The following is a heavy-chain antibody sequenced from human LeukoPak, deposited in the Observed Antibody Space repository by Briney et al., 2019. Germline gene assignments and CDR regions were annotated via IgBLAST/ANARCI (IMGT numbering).Heavy chain of an antibody. D-gene: IGHD3-22*01. CDR1: GGSFSAYY. J-gene: IGHJ4*02. CDR3: ARGQRITMTD. V-gene: IGHV4-34*01. CDR2: INHSGST. Sequence: SETLSLTCAVYGGSFSAYYWSWIRQPPGKGLEWIGEINHSGSTNYNPSLKSRVAISVDTSRNQFSLRLSSVTAADTAVYYCARGQRITMTDWGQGTLVTVSS.